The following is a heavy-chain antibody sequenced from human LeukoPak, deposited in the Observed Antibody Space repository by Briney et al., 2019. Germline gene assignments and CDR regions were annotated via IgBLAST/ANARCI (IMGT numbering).Heavy chain of an antibody. CDR1: GGSISYYY. CDR2: IYYSGST. Sequence: PSETLPLTCTISGGSISYYYWSWIRQTPGKGLEWIGYIYYSGSTNYNPSLKSRVTISLGTSKNQFSLKLSSVTAADTAVYYCARSGIVGAGGYFDYWGQGTLVTVSS. J-gene: IGHJ4*02. V-gene: IGHV4-59*01. CDR3: ARSGIVGAGGYFDY. D-gene: IGHD1-26*01.